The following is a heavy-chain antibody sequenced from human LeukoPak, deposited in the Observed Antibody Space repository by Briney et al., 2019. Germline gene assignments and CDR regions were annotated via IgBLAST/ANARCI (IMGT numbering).Heavy chain of an antibody. CDR3: AKDEYPDVDRAGAFDI. V-gene: IGHV3-66*01. CDR2: IYSGGST. D-gene: IGHD2-2*01. CDR1: GFTVSSNY. Sequence: GGSLRLSCAASGFTVSSNYMSWVRQAPGKGLEWVSVIYSGGSTYYADSVKGRFTISRDNSKNTLYLQMNSLRAEDTAVYYCAKDEYPDVDRAGAFDIWGQGTMVTVSS. J-gene: IGHJ3*02.